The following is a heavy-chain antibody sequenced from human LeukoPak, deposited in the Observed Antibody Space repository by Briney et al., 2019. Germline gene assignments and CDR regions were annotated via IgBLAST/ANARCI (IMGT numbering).Heavy chain of an antibody. CDR1: GGXITTYY. D-gene: IGHD1-1*01. CDR2: INYSGST. CDR3: ARAQLNLLVDFGMDV. V-gene: IGHV4-59*01. J-gene: IGHJ6*02. Sequence: SETLSLTCTVSGGXITTYYWTWIRQPPGKGLEWIGYINYSGSTNFNPSLKSRVTISVDTSKNQFSLKLSSMTAADTAVYYCARAQLNLLVDFGMDVWGQGTTVTVSS.